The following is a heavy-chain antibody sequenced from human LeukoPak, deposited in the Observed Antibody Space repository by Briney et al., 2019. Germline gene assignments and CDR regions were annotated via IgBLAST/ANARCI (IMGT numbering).Heavy chain of an antibody. CDR2: IYYSGST. Sequence: SETLSLTCTVSGGSISSGGYYWSWIRQHPGKGLEWIGYIYYSGSTNYNPSLKSRVTISVDTSKNQFSLKLSSVTAADTAVYYCARGGYDYVWGSYRVPYYFDYWGQGTLVTVSS. CDR1: GGSISSGGYY. J-gene: IGHJ4*02. D-gene: IGHD3-16*02. V-gene: IGHV4-61*08. CDR3: ARGGYDYVWGSYRVPYYFDY.